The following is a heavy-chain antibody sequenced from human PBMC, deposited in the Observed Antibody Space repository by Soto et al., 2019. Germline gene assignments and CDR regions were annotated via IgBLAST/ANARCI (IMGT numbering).Heavy chain of an antibody. CDR2: ISAYNGDT. CDR3: TREDIVVATPITFERFEY. Sequence: ASVKVSCKTSGYSFTNYGIAWLRQAPGQGLEWMGWISAYNGDTRYAQKFQGRVTMYTDTSTSTAYMELRSLTFDDTAVYYCTREDIVVATPITFERFEYWGQGALVTVSS. J-gene: IGHJ4*02. D-gene: IGHD2-15*01. CDR1: GYSFTNYG. V-gene: IGHV1-18*01.